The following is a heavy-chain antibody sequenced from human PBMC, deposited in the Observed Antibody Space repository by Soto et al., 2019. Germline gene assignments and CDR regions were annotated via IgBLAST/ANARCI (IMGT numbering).Heavy chain of an antibody. CDR3: AREGGGYYFDY. J-gene: IGHJ4*02. D-gene: IGHD3-16*01. CDR1: GFTFSSYA. V-gene: IGHV3-64*01. Sequence: GGSLRLSCAASGFTFSSYAMHWVRQAPGKGLEYVSAISSNGGSTYYANSVKGRFTISRDNSKNTLNLQMGSLRAEDMAVYYCAREGGGYYFDYWGQGTLVTVSS. CDR2: ISSNGGST.